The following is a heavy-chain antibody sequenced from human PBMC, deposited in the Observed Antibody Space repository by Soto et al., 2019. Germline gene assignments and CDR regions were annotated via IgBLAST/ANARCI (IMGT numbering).Heavy chain of an antibody. V-gene: IGHV1-3*01. J-gene: IGHJ6*02. CDR2: INAGNGNT. CDR3: ARSLGYCPNGVCPMDV. D-gene: IGHD2-8*01. Sequence: ASVKVSCKASGYTFTSYAMHWVRQAPGQRLEWMGWINAGNGNTEYSQKFQGRVTITRDTSASTAYMELSSLRSEDTAVYYCARSLGYCPNGVCPMDVWGQGTTVTVSS. CDR1: GYTFTSYA.